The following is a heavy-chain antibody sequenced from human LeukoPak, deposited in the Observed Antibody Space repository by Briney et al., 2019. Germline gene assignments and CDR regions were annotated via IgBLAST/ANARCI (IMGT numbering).Heavy chain of an antibody. Sequence: PGGSLRLSCAASGFTFSSYGMPWVRQAPGKGLEWVAVIWYDGSNKYYADSVKGRFTISRDNSKNTLYLQTNSLRAEDTAVYYCARVRTSKRGYSYGLPDYWGQGTLVTVSS. CDR3: ARVRTSKRGYSYGLPDY. V-gene: IGHV3-33*01. D-gene: IGHD5-18*01. J-gene: IGHJ4*02. CDR2: IWYDGSNK. CDR1: GFTFSSYG.